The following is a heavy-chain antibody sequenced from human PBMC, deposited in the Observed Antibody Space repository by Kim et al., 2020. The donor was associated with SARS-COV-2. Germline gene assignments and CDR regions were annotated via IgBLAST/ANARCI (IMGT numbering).Heavy chain of an antibody. CDR2: ISSSSSTI. CDR3: ARSYNWNYGGPLDY. CDR1: GFTFSDYY. Sequence: GGSLRLSCAASGFTFSDYYMSWIRQAPGKGLEWVSYISSSSSTIYYADFVKGRFTISRDNAKNSLYLQMNSLRAEDTAVYYCARSYNWNYGGPLDYWGQGTLVTVSS. J-gene: IGHJ4*02. D-gene: IGHD1-7*01. V-gene: IGHV3-11*01.